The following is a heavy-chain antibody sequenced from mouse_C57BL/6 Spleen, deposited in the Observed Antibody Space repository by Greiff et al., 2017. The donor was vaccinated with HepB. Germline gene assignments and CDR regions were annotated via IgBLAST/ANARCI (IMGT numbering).Heavy chain of an antibody. J-gene: IGHJ2*01. D-gene: IGHD1-1*02. CDR1: GYAFSSSW. CDR2: IYPGDGDT. V-gene: IGHV1-82*01. Sequence: VKLQQSGPELVKPGASVKISCKASGYAFSSSWMNWVKQRPGKGLEWIGRIYPGDGDTNYNGKFKGKATLTADKSSSTAYMQLSSLTSEDSAVYFCARSVGNYYFDYWGQGTTLTVSS. CDR3: ARSVGNYYFDY.